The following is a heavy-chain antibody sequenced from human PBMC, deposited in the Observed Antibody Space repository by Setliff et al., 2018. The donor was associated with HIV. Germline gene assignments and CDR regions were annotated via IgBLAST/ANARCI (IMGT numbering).Heavy chain of an antibody. V-gene: IGHV1-18*01. Sequence: GASVKVSCKAAGYTLTEVSMHWVRQAPGKGPEWMGWISTYNDNTNYAQKLQGRVTMTTDTSTSTAYMGLRSLRSDDTAVYYCARQHYFDSGGLGAFDIWGQGTMVTVSS. D-gene: IGHD3-22*01. CDR1: GYTLTEVS. J-gene: IGHJ3*02. CDR3: ARQHYFDSGGLGAFDI. CDR2: ISTYNDNT.